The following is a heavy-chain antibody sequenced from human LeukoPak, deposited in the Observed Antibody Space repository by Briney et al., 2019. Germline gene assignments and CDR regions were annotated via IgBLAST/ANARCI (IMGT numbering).Heavy chain of an antibody. V-gene: IGHV4-59*08. D-gene: IGHD4-17*01. CDR1: GGSISSYY. J-gene: IGHJ4*02. CDR3: ARHHYGDYVPFDY. Sequence: RSSETLSLTCTVSGGSISSYYWSWIRQPPGKGLEWIGYIYYSGSTNYSPSLKSRVTISVDTSKNQFSLKLSSVTAADTAVYYCARHHYGDYVPFDYWGQGTLVTVSS. CDR2: IYYSGST.